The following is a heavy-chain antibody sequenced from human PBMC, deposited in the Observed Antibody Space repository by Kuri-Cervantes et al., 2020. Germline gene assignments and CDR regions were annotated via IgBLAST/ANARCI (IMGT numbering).Heavy chain of an antibody. V-gene: IGHV1-18*01. Sequence: ASVKVSCKASGYTFTSYGISWVRQAPGQGLEWMGWISAYNGNTNYAQKFQGRVTITADDSTSTAYMELSSLRSDDTAVYYGAREPSYGVQGFGYMDVWGKGTTVTVSS. CDR2: ISAYNGNT. CDR1: GYTFTSYG. CDR3: AREPSYGVQGFGYMDV. D-gene: IGHD3-10*01. J-gene: IGHJ6*03.